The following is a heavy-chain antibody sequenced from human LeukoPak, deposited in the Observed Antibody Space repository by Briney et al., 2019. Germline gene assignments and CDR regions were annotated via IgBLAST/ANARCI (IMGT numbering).Heavy chain of an antibody. CDR1: GFSFSDYL. D-gene: IGHD2-15*01. CDR3: AREGCFGSRCCSSTPSWYYYYMDV. V-gene: IGHV3-7*01. CDR2: IKKDGSEK. J-gene: IGHJ6*03. Sequence: GGSLRLSCVVSGFSFSDYLMSWVRQAPGKGLEWVANIKKDGSEKYYVDSVKGRFTISRDNAKNSLYLQMNSLRAEDTAVYYCAREGCFGSRCCSSTPSWYYYYMDVWGKGTTVTVSS.